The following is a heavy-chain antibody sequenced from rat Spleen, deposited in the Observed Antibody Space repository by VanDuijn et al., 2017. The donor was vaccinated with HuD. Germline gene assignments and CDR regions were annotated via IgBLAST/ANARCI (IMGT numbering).Heavy chain of an antibody. CDR2: IIYDGSST. Sequence: EVQLVESGGGLVQPGRSLKLSCAASGFTFSDYAMAWVRQAPKKGLEWVATIIYDGSSTYYRDSVKGRFTISRDNAKSTLYLQMVSLRSEDTATYYCARDYGGYWYFDFWGPGTMVTVSS. CDR1: GFTFSDYA. V-gene: IGHV5-17*01. CDR3: ARDYGGYWYFDF. D-gene: IGHD1-11*01. J-gene: IGHJ1*01.